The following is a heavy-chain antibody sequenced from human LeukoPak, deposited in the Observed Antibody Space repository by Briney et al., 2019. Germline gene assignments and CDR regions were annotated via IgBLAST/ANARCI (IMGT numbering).Heavy chain of an antibody. CDR2: IYYSGST. CDR3: ACVSGYSYGRFDY. CDR1: GGSISSYY. V-gene: IGHV4-59*01. J-gene: IGHJ4*02. D-gene: IGHD5-18*01. Sequence: SETLSLTCTVSGGSISSYYWSWIRQPPGKGLEWIGYIYYSGSTNYNPSLKSRVTISVDTSKNQFSLKLSAVTAADTAVYYCACVSGYSYGRFDYWGQGTLVTVSS.